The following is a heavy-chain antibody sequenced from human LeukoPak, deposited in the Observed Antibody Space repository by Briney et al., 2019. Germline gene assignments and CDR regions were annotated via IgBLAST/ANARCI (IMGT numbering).Heavy chain of an antibody. J-gene: IGHJ2*01. CDR1: GASIRSADYY. D-gene: IGHD4-17*01. CDR2: IHDSGST. CDR3: ASQTSVTPSWYFDL. V-gene: IGHV4-31*03. Sequence: SETLSLTCSVSGASIRSADYYWSWIRQHPGKGLEWIGYIHDSGSTHYNPSLKSRVTISVDTSKNHFSLKLNSLTAADTAVYYCASQTSVTPSWYFDLWGRGALVTVSS.